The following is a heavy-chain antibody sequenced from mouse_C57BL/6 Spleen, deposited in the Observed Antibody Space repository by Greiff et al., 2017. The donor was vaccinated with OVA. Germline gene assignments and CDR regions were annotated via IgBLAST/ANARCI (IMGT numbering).Heavy chain of an antibody. CDR2: IDPSDSYT. CDR3: ARGGGSSPLDY. J-gene: IGHJ2*01. D-gene: IGHD1-1*01. CDR1: GYTFTSYW. Sequence: VQLQESGAELVMPGASVKLSCKASGYTFTSYWMHWVKQRPGQGLEWIGEIDPSDSYTNYNQKFKGKSTLTVDKSSSTAYMQLSSLTSEDSAVYYCARGGGSSPLDYWGQGTTLTVSS. V-gene: IGHV1-69*01.